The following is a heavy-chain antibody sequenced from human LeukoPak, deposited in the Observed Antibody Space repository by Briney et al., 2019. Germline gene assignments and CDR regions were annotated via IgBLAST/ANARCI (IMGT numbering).Heavy chain of an antibody. Sequence: SETLSLTCTVSGGSICSYYWSWIRQPPGKGLEWIGYIYYSGSTNYNPSLKSRVTISVDTSKNQFSLKLSSVTAADTAVYYCARHSPGTVTTFVGAFDIWGQGTMVTVSS. V-gene: IGHV4-59*08. CDR3: ARHSPGTVTTFVGAFDI. CDR2: IYYSGST. D-gene: IGHD4-17*01. CDR1: GGSICSYY. J-gene: IGHJ3*02.